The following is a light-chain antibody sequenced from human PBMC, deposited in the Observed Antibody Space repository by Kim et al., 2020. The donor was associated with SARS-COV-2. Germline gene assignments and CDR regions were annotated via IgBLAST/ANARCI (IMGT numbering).Light chain of an antibody. CDR3: QQYNSYPYT. CDR2: KAS. J-gene: IGKJ2*01. Sequence: DIQMTQSPSTLSASVGDRVTITCRASQSISSWLDWYQQKPGKANKLLIYKASSLESGVPSRFSGSGSGTEFTLNNSRLQPDDFATNYCQQYNSYPYTFGQGTKLEI. CDR1: QSISSW. V-gene: IGKV1-5*03.